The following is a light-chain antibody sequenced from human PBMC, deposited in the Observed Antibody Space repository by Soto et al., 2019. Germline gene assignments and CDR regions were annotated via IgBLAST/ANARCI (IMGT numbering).Light chain of an antibody. CDR1: QSVSFF. V-gene: IGKV1-39*01. J-gene: IGKJ2*01. CDR3: QQSYSTPYT. CDR2: GAS. Sequence: DVRLTQSPSSLSASVGDRVTITCRANQSVSFFLNWYQQRPGRAPKLLIYGASNLRSGVPSRFSASRSGTDFTLVISSLQPEDFATYYCQQSYSTPYTFGQGTKVDIK.